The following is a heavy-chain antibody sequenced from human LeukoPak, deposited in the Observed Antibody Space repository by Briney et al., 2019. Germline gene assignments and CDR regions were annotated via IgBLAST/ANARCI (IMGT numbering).Heavy chain of an antibody. CDR2: INPSGGST. D-gene: IGHD3-3*01. J-gene: IGHJ4*02. CDR3: ARDSPYYDFWSGYYY. CDR1: GYTFTSYY. Sequence: ASVKVSCKASGYTFTSYYMHWVRQAPGQGLEWMGIINPSGGSTSYAQKFQGRVTITTDESTSTAYMELSSLRSEDTAVYYCARDSPYYDFWSGYYYWGQGTLVTVSS. V-gene: IGHV1-46*01.